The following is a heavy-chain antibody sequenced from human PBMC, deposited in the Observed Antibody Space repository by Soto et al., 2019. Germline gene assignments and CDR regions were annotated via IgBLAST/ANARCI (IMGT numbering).Heavy chain of an antibody. CDR1: GASITSRNYF. CDR2: IHSSGGT. CDR3: GRLAEAATGHTDFDF. V-gene: IGHV4-39*02. D-gene: IGHD2-15*01. Sequence: LSLTCTVSGASITSRNYFWGWIRQPPGKGLEFVGSIHSSGGTYYNPSLKSRVTVSVDLSNSHFSLSFKSLTAADTAVYYCGRLAEAATGHTDFDFWGQGTLVTVSS. J-gene: IGHJ4*02.